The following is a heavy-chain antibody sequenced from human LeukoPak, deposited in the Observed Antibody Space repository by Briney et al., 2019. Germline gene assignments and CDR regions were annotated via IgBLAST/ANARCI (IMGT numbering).Heavy chain of an antibody. CDR1: GFTFDDYG. CDR2: INWNGGST. CDR3: AKDHYYGSGSYYKGAFDY. J-gene: IGHJ4*02. V-gene: IGHV3-20*04. D-gene: IGHD3-10*01. Sequence: GGSLRLSCAASGFTFDDYGMSWVRQAPGKGLEWVSGINWNGGSTGYADSVKGRFAISRDNAKNSLYLQMNSLRAEDTALYYCAKDHYYGSGSYYKGAFDYWGQGTLVTVSS.